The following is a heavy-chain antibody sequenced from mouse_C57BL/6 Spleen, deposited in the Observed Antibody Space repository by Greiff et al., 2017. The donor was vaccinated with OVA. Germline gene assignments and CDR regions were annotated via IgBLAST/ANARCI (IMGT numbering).Heavy chain of an antibody. CDR1: GFTFSDYG. CDR2: ISSGSSTI. V-gene: IGHV5-17*01. Sequence: EVKVVESGGGLVKPGGSLKLSCAASGFTFSDYGMHWVRQAPEKGLEWVAYISSGSSTIYSADTVTGRFTISRDNAKNTLFLQMTSLRSEDTAMDYCARGGNWYFDVWGTGTTVTVSS. CDR3: ARGGNWYFDV. J-gene: IGHJ1*03.